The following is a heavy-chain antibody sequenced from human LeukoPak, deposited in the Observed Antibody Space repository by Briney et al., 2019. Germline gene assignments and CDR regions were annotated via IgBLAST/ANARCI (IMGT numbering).Heavy chain of an antibody. CDR1: GGTFSNYA. V-gene: IGHV1-69*04. Sequence: ASVKVSCKASGGTFSNYAISWVRQAPGQGLEWMGRIIPILGIANYAQEFQGRVTITADKSTSTAYMELNSLRSEDTAVYYCARDTCSGGSCNSDDYWGQGTLVTVSS. J-gene: IGHJ4*02. D-gene: IGHD2-15*01. CDR2: IIPILGIA. CDR3: ARDTCSGGSCNSDDY.